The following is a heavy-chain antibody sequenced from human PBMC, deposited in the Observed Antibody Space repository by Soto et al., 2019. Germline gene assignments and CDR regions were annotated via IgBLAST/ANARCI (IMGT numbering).Heavy chain of an antibody. V-gene: IGHV3-23*01. CDR1: GFTFSSYS. J-gene: IGHJ4*02. CDR2: ISGSGGST. Sequence: PGGSLRLSCAASGFTFSSYSMNWVRQAPGKGLEWVSAISGSGGSTYYADSVKGRFTISRDNSKNTLYLQMNSLRAEDTAVYYCAQSKVGATSNYFDYWGQGTLVTVSS. D-gene: IGHD1-26*01. CDR3: AQSKVGATSNYFDY.